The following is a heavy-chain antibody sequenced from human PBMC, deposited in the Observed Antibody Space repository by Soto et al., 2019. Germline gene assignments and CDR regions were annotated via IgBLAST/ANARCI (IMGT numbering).Heavy chain of an antibody. CDR1: GFTFSSYA. CDR3: ARSGWSYGDYNYFDY. J-gene: IGHJ4*02. Sequence: GGSLRLSCAASGFTFSSYAMSWVRQAPGKGLEWVSAISGSGGSTYYADSVKGRFTISRDNSKNTLYLQMNSLRAEDTAVYYCARSGWSYGDYNYFDYWGQGTLVTVSS. D-gene: IGHD4-17*01. V-gene: IGHV3-23*01. CDR2: ISGSGGST.